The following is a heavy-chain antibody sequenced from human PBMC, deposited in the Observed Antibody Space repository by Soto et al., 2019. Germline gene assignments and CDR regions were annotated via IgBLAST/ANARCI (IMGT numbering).Heavy chain of an antibody. CDR1: VFAFSSYA. D-gene: IGHD6-13*01. V-gene: IGHV3-23*01. Sequence: GGSLRLSWVSSVFAFSSYAMSSVRQAPGKGLEWVSAISGSGGSTYYADSVKGRFTISRDNSKNTLYLQMNSLRAEDTAVYYCAKVPIAADGISYFDYWGQGTMVTVSS. CDR2: ISGSGGST. J-gene: IGHJ4*02. CDR3: AKVPIAADGISYFDY.